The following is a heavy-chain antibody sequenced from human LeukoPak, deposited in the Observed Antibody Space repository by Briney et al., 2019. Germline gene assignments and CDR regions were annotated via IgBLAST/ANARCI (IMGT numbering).Heavy chain of an antibody. CDR1: GFTVSTYA. CDR2: ISGGDDRA. Sequence: GGSLRLSCAASGFTVSTYAMSWVRQAPGKGLQWVSGISGGDDRAYYADSVKGRFTLSRDNSRNTLYLQMNSLRAEDTAIYYCAVRGGALVKPTTRAFDVWGQGTMVTVS. D-gene: IGHD1-26*01. J-gene: IGHJ3*01. CDR3: AVRGGALVKPTTRAFDV. V-gene: IGHV3-23*01.